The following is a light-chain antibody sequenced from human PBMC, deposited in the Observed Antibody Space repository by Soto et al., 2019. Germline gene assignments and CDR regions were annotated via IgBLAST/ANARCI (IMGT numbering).Light chain of an antibody. CDR1: QGISSS. J-gene: IGKJ5*01. CDR2: TAS. CDR3: QQVNSYPIT. Sequence: DIQLTQSPSFLSASVGDRVTITCRASQGISSSLAWYQQTPEKPPKILIYTASTLQSGVPSRFSGSGSGTEFTLTISSLHPKDFATYYCQQVNSYPITFGQGTRLEIK. V-gene: IGKV1-9*01.